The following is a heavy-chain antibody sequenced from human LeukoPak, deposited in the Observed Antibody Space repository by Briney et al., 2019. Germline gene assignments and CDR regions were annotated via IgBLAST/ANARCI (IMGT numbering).Heavy chain of an antibody. CDR2: FDPEDGET. Sequence: ASVKIPCKVSGYTFTDYYMHWVQQAPGKGLEWMGGFDPEDGETIYAQKFQGRVTMTEDTSTDTAYMELSSLRSEDTAVYYCATSEWFGELRYYFDYWGQGTLVTVSS. D-gene: IGHD3-10*01. J-gene: IGHJ4*02. CDR3: ATSEWFGELRYYFDY. CDR1: GYTFTDYY. V-gene: IGHV1-69-2*01.